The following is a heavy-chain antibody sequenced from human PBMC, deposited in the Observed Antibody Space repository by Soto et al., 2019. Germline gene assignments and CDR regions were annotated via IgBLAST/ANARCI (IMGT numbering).Heavy chain of an antibody. CDR1: GFTFSSYA. J-gene: IGHJ4*02. CDR3: AAGIDFYGSGSYSDY. D-gene: IGHD3-10*01. Sequence: EVQLLESGGGLVQPGGSLRLSCAASGFTFSSYAMSWVRQAPGKGLEWVSAISGSGGRRDYADSVKGRFTISRDKSKNTLYLQMNSLGVEDTAVYYCAAGIDFYGSGSYSDYWGQGTLVTVSS. CDR2: ISGSGGRR. V-gene: IGHV3-23*01.